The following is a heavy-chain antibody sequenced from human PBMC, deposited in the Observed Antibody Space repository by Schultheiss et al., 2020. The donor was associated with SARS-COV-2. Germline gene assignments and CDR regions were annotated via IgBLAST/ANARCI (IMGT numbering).Heavy chain of an antibody. J-gene: IGHJ4*02. CDR3: AKDLFGY. Sequence: GGSLRLSCAASGFTFDDYAMHWVRQAPGKGLEWVAVISYDGSNKYYADSVKGRFTISRDNSKNTLYLQMNSLRAEDTAVYYCAKDLFGYWGQGTLVTVSS. V-gene: IGHV3-30*18. CDR2: ISYDGSNK. CDR1: GFTFDDYA.